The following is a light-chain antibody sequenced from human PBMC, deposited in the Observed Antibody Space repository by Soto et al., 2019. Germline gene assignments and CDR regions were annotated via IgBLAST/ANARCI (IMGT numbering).Light chain of an antibody. CDR1: QSVISTY. V-gene: IGKV3-20*01. Sequence: EIVLTQSRCNLSLSPGERAIVSCRASQSVISTYLAWYQQKPGQAPRLLIYGASSRATGIPDRFSGSGSGTDLTLTISRLEPEDFAVYYCQQYRDSLGTFGQGTKVEIK. J-gene: IGKJ1*01. CDR2: GAS. CDR3: QQYRDSLGT.